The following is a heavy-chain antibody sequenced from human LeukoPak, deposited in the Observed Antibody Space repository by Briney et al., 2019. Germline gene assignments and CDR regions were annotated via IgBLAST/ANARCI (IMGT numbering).Heavy chain of an antibody. D-gene: IGHD3-9*01. CDR2: ISAYNGNT. CDR3: ARSDQLRYFDRLLGGDAFDI. Sequence: ASVKVSFKATGYTFTSYGISWVRQAPGRGLEWMGWISAYNGNTNYAQKLQGRVTMTTDASTSTAYMELRSLRSDDTAVYYCARSDQLRYFDRLLGGDAFDIWGQGTMVTVSS. V-gene: IGHV1-18*01. J-gene: IGHJ3*02. CDR1: GYTFTSYG.